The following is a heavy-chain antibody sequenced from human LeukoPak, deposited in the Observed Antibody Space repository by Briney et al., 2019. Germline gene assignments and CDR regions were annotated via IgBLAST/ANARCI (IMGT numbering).Heavy chain of an antibody. CDR2: IYHSGST. Sequence: PSETLSLTCTVSGGSISSSSYFWGWIRQPPGKGLEWIGSIYHSGSTYYNPSLKSRVTISVDTSKNQFSLELNSVTAADTAVYYCARHKWTQLQLLEPAWDYWGQGTLVTVSS. J-gene: IGHJ4*02. V-gene: IGHV4-39*01. CDR1: GGSISSSSYF. CDR3: ARHKWTQLQLLEPAWDY. D-gene: IGHD1-7*01.